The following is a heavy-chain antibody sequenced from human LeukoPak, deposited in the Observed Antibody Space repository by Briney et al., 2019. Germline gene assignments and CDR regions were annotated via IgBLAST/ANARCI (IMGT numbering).Heavy chain of an antibody. CDR3: AKAQWLVR. D-gene: IGHD6-19*01. V-gene: IGHV3-9*01. Sequence: SLRLSCAASGFTFDDYAMHWVRPAPGKGLEWVSGISWNSGTIGYADSVKGRFTISRDNAKNSLYLQINSLRAEDTALYYCAKAQWLVRWGQGTLVTVSS. CDR1: GFTFDDYA. CDR2: ISWNSGTI. J-gene: IGHJ4*02.